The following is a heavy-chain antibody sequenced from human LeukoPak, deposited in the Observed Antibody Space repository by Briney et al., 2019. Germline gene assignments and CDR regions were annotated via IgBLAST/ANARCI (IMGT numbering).Heavy chain of an antibody. Sequence: PWETLSLTCGVSGGSLGGYSWTWIRQPPGKGLEWVGEITSGGTTNYNPSLKSRVTISVDTSNNQFSLSLSSVTAADTAVYYCARRGPNYFGSGSHDWFDPWGQGTLVIVSS. J-gene: IGHJ5*02. CDR3: ARRGPNYFGSGSHDWFDP. D-gene: IGHD3-10*01. CDR1: GGSLGGYS. V-gene: IGHV4-34*01. CDR2: ITSGGTT.